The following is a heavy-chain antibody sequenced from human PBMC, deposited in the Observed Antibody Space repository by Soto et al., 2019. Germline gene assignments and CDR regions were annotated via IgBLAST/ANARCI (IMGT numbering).Heavy chain of an antibody. CDR2: INPYSGGA. D-gene: IGHD3-10*01. CDR1: GYTFTGYF. CDR3: ARAIRGAYYNSPLDT. V-gene: IGHV1-2*02. J-gene: IGHJ5*02. Sequence: ASVNVPCKASGYTFTGYFMHWVRQAPGQGLEWMGWINPYSGGADYAQGFQGRVTMTRDTSISTVYMELSRLRFDDTAVYYCARAIRGAYYNSPLDTWGQGTVVTVSS.